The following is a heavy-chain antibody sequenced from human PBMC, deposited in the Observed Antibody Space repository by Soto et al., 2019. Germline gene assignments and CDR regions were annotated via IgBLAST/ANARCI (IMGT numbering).Heavy chain of an antibody. CDR2: ISGSGGST. Sequence: GGSLRLSCAASGFTFRSYAMSWVRQAPGKGLEWVSAISGSGGSTYYADSVKGRFTISRDNSKNALYLQMNSLRAEDTAVYYCAQDRAGNWFDPWGQGTLVTVSS. CDR3: AQDRAGNWFDP. J-gene: IGHJ5*02. V-gene: IGHV3-23*01. CDR1: GFTFRSYA.